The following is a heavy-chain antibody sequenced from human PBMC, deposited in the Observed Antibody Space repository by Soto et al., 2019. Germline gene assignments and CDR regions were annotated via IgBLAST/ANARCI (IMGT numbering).Heavy chain of an antibody. J-gene: IGHJ5*02. CDR1: GFTFSSYS. Sequence: EVQLVESGGGLVQPGGSLRLSCAASGFTFSSYSMNWVRQAPGKGLEWVSYISSSSSTIYYAHSVKGRFTISRDNAKNSLYLQMNSLRAEDTAVYYCARHPERIAEIWWFDPWGQGTLVTVSS. CDR3: ARHPERIAEIWWFDP. V-gene: IGHV3-48*01. D-gene: IGHD6-13*01. CDR2: ISSSSSTI.